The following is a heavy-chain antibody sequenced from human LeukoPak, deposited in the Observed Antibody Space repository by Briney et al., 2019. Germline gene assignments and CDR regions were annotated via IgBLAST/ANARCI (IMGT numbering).Heavy chain of an antibody. CDR1: GYTFTSYG. V-gene: IGHV1-18*04. CDR2: ISAYNGNT. D-gene: IGHD3-10*01. CDR3: ARDRSYYGSGSL. Sequence: ASVKVSCKASGYTFTSYGISWVRQAPGQGLEWMGWISAYNGNTNYAQKLQGRVAMTTDTSTSTAYMELRSLRSDDTAVYYCARDRSYYGSGSLWGQGTLVTVSS. J-gene: IGHJ4*02.